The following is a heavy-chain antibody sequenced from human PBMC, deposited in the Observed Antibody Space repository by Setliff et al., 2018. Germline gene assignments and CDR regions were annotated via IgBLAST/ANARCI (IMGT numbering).Heavy chain of an antibody. CDR3: ARSPRPPTSLDYVDV. Sequence: PGGSLRLSCAASGFTFSTHSMSWVRQAPGKGLEWVSAISGDCASIYYGDSVNGRFTISRDNSKNSLYLQMNSLRAEDTAVYYCARSPRPPTSLDYVDVWGDGTMVTVSS. D-gene: IGHD2-2*01. V-gene: IGHV3-23*01. CDR1: GFTFSTHS. CDR2: ISGDCASI. J-gene: IGHJ6*03.